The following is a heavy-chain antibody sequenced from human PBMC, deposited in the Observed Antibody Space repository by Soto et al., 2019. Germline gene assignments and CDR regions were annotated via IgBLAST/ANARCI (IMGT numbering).Heavy chain of an antibody. CDR1: GGSISSSSYY. J-gene: IGHJ4*02. D-gene: IGHD3-3*01. CDR2: IYYSGST. Sequence: PSETLSLTCTVSGGSISSSSYYWGWIRQPPGKGLEWIGSIYYSGSTYYNPSLKSRATISVDTSKNQFSLKLSPVTAADTAVYYCARRGSGYSDYWGQGTLVTVSS. V-gene: IGHV4-39*07. CDR3: ARRGSGYSDY.